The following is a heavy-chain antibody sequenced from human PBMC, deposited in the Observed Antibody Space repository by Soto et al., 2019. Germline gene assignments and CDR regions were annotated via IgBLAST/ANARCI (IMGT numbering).Heavy chain of an antibody. CDR1: GGSFSSYA. Sequence: GAPVEVSCEASGGSFSSYASSWVQQAPGQGLEWMGGIIPIFGTANYAQNVQGRVTLTTDTSTSTAYMEMRTLRSDDTAAYYCARDGPHIPAVGAVWGQGTTVPVSS. D-gene: IGHD6-13*01. V-gene: IGHV1-69*05. CDR3: ARDGPHIPAVGAV. CDR2: IIPIFGTA. J-gene: IGHJ6*02.